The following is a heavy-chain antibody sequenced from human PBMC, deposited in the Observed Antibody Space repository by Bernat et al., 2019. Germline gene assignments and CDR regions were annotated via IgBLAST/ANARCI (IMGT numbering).Heavy chain of an antibody. CDR3: ARDYGQYSSSWYGVENWFDP. Sequence: EVQLVESGGGLVQPGGSLRLSCAASGFTFSSYWMHWVRQAPGKGLVWVSRINSDGSSTSYADSVKGRFTISRDNAKNTLYLQMNSLRAEDTAVYYCARDYGQYSSSWYGVENWFDPWGQRTLVTVSS. CDR2: INSDGSST. D-gene: IGHD6-13*01. J-gene: IGHJ5*02. V-gene: IGHV3-74*01. CDR1: GFTFSSYW.